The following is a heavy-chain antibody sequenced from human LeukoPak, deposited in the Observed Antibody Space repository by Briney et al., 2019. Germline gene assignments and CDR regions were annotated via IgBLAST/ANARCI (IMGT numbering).Heavy chain of an antibody. Sequence: SVKVFCKASGGTFSSYAISWVRQAPGQGPEWMGGIIPIFGTANYAQKFQGRVTITADESTSTAYMELSSLRSEDTAVYYCARGIHRGVVITTHFDYWGQGTLVTVSS. CDR1: GGTFSSYA. V-gene: IGHV1-69*13. J-gene: IGHJ4*02. CDR2: IIPIFGTA. D-gene: IGHD3-22*01. CDR3: ARGIHRGVVITTHFDY.